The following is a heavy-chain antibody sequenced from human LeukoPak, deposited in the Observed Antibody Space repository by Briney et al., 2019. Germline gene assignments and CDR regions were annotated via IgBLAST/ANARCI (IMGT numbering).Heavy chain of an antibody. J-gene: IGHJ6*02. CDR1: GFTFSSYW. D-gene: IGHD2-2*01. V-gene: IGHV3-7*01. Sequence: GGSLRLSCAASGFTFSSYWMSWVRQAPGKGLEWVANIKQDGSEKYYVDSVKGRFTISRDNAKNSLYLQMNSLRAEDTAVYYCARDSVYQLLPWNYGMDVWGQGTTVTVSS. CDR2: IKQDGSEK. CDR3: ARDSVYQLLPWNYGMDV.